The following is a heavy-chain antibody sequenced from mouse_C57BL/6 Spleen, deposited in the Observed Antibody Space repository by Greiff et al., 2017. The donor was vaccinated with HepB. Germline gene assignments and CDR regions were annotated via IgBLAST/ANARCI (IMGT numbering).Heavy chain of an antibody. D-gene: IGHD1-3*01. CDR2: ISSGGDYI. V-gene: IGHV5-9-1*02. J-gene: IGHJ4*01. CDR3: TRGGGSYYYAMDY. CDR1: GFTFSSYA. Sequence: DVKLQESGEGLVKPGGSLKLSCAASGFTFSSYAMSWVRQTPEKRLEWVAYISSGGDYIYYADTVKGRFTISRDNARNTLYLQMSSLKSEDTAMYYCTRGGGSYYYAMDYWGQGTSVTVSS.